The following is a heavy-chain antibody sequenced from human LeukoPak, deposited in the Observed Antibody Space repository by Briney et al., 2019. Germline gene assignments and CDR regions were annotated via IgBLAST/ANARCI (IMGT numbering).Heavy chain of an antibody. CDR1: GGSISSGDYY. CDR3: ARDKGTGGSYNWFDP. J-gene: IGHJ5*02. CDR2: IYYSGST. Sequence: SETLSLTCTVSGGSISSGDYYWSWIRQPPGKGLEWIGYIYYSGSTYYNPSLKSRVTISVDTSKNQFSLKLSPVTAADTAVYYCARDKGTGGSYNWFDPWGQGTLVTVSS. V-gene: IGHV4-30-4*01. D-gene: IGHD3-10*01.